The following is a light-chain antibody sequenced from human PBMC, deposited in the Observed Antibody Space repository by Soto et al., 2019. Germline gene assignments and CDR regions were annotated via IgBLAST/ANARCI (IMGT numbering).Light chain of an antibody. CDR2: NAF. CDR1: QSVSSN. CDR3: QQYGSSPGT. V-gene: IGKV3-20*01. J-gene: IGKJ4*01. Sequence: EIVMPQSPATLSVSPGESATLSCRASQSVSSNLAWYQQKPGQAPRLLIYNAFNRATGIPDRFSGSGSGTDFTLTISRLEPEDFAVYYCQQYGSSPGTVGGGTKVAIK.